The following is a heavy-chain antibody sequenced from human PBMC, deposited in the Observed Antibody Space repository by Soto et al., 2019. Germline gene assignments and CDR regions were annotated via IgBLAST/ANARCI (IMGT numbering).Heavy chain of an antibody. V-gene: IGHV3-53*01. CDR1: GFTVSSNY. D-gene: IGHD3-10*01. CDR2: IYSGGST. Sequence: GSLRLSCAASGFTVSSNYMSWVRQAPGKGLEWVSVIYSGGSTYYADSVKGRYTISRDNSKNTLYLQMNSLRAEDTAEYYCARNRAELLWFGELSGTLPYYYYYGMDVWGQGTTVTVSS. CDR3: ARNRAELLWFGELSGTLPYYYYYGMDV. J-gene: IGHJ6*02.